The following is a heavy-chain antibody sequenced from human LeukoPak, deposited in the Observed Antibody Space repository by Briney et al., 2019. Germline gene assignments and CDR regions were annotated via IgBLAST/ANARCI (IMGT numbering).Heavy chain of an antibody. CDR2: IYYSGRT. CDR3: ARLDYDSSGYFGPNYFDY. J-gene: IGHJ4*02. V-gene: IGHV4-59*08. D-gene: IGHD3-22*01. Sequence: SETLSLTCTVSGGSISSYYWSWIRQPPGKGLEWIGYIYYSGRTNYNPSLKSRVTISVDTSKNQFSLKLSSVTAADTAVYYCARLDYDSSGYFGPNYFDYWGQGTLVTVSS. CDR1: GGSISSYY.